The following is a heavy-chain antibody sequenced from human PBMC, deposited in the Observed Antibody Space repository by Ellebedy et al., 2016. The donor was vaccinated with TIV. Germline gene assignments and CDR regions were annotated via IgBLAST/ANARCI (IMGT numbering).Heavy chain of an antibody. Sequence: ASVKVSCKASGGTFSSYAISWVRQAPGQGLEWMGGIIPILGIAKYAQKFQGRVTITADKSTSTAYMELSSLRSEDTAVYYCARGGAAADDEHWGQGTLVTVSS. J-gene: IGHJ4*02. CDR2: IIPILGIA. V-gene: IGHV1-69*10. CDR3: ARGGAAADDEH. D-gene: IGHD6-13*01. CDR1: GGTFSSYA.